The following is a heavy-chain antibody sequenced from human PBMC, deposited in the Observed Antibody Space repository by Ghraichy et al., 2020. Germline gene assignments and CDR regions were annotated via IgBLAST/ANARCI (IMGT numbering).Heavy chain of an antibody. CDR3: SRIVLRYSFYYYVLDV. CDR2: ISNTNAI. CDR1: GFYFSDYS. V-gene: IGHV3-69-1*01. Sequence: LSLTCAASGFYFSDYSMAWVRQAPGKGLEWVSYISNTNAIHYADSVKGRFTISRDNAKNSLYLQMNSLRDEDTAVYFCSRIVLRYSFYYYVLDVWGQGTTVTVSS. D-gene: IGHD3-3*01. J-gene: IGHJ6*02.